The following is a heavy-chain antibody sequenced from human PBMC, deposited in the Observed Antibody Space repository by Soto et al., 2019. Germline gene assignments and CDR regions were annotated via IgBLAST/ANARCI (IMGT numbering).Heavy chain of an antibody. CDR1: GGSISSYY. D-gene: IGHD5-18*01. J-gene: IGHJ4*02. CDR2: IYYSGST. Sequence: QVQLQESGPGLVKPSETLSLTCTVSGGSISSYYWSWIRQPPGKGLEWIGYIYYSGSTNYNPSLKSRCTTSVDTSKNQFPLKLSSVTAADTAVYSCARRYGSCFDYWGQGTLVTVSS. CDR3: ARRYGSCFDY. V-gene: IGHV4-59*08.